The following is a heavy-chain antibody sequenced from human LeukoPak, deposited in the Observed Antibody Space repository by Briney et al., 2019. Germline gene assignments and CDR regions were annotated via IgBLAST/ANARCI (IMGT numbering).Heavy chain of an antibody. CDR2: IYYSGST. CDR1: GGSISSYY. J-gene: IGHJ5*02. D-gene: IGHD1-1*01. Sequence: SQTLSLTCTVSGGSISSYYWSWIRQPPGKGLEWIGYIYYSGSTNYNPSLKSRVTISVDTSKNQYSLKLSSVTAADTAVYYCARATTGTTNWFDTWRQGTLVTVSS. V-gene: IGHV4-59*01. CDR3: ARATTGTTNWFDT.